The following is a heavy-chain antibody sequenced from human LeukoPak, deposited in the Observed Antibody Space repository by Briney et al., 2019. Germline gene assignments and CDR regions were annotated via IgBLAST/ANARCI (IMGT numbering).Heavy chain of an antibody. V-gene: IGHV3-23*01. D-gene: IGHD2-15*01. Sequence: GGSLRLSCAASGFTFSSYAMSWVRQAPGKGLEWVSAISGSGGSTYYADSVKGRFTISRDNSKNTLYLQMNSLRAEDTAVYYCAKDHEGDIVVVVAATIEYFQYWGQGTLVTVSS. CDR1: GFTFSSYA. J-gene: IGHJ1*01. CDR3: AKDHEGDIVVVVAATIEYFQY. CDR2: ISGSGGST.